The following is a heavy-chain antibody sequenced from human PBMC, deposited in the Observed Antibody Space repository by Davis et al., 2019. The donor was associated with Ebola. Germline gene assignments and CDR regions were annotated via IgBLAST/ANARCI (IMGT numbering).Heavy chain of an antibody. J-gene: IGHJ4*02. CDR1: GGTLSSHA. Sequence: SSVPVSCKTSGGTLSSHAMNWVRPAPGQGLAWMGRINPLRGTTNSAQRFQGRLTISADKSTSTVYMELRSLRSEDTAIYYCARDNDYGDPSFDYWGQGTLVTVSS. CDR3: ARDNDYGDPSFDY. CDR2: INPLRGTT. D-gene: IGHD4-17*01. V-gene: IGHV1-69*04.